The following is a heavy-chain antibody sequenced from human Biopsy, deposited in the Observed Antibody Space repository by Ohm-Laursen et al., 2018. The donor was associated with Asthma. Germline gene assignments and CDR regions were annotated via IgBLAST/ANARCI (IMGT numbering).Heavy chain of an antibody. CDR2: ISYDGSSI. CDR3: AREGVAGTHIED. Sequence: RSLRLSCTASRFTYEMHWVRQAPGKGLEWAAVISYDGSSIYYADSVKGRFTISRDNSKNTLSLQMNSLTAEDTAVYYCAREGVAGTHIEDWGQGTLVTVSS. J-gene: IGHJ4*02. V-gene: IGHV3-30-3*01. D-gene: IGHD6-19*01. CDR1: RFTYE.